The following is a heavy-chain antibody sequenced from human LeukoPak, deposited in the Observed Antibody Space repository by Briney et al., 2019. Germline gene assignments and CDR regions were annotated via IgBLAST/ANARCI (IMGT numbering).Heavy chain of an antibody. CDR1: GGSISSGDYY. CDR2: IYYSGST. D-gene: IGHD3-3*01. J-gene: IGHJ3*02. Sequence: PSQTLSLTCTVSGGSISSGDYYWSWIRQPPGKGLEWIGYIYYSGSTYYNPSLKSRVTISVDTSTNQFSLKLSSVTAADTAVYYCARADFWSGYTAFDIWGQGTMVTVSS. CDR3: ARADFWSGYTAFDI. V-gene: IGHV4-30-4*08.